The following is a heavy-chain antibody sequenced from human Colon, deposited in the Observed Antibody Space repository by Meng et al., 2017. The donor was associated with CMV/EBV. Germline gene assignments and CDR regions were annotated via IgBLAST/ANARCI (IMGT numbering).Heavy chain of an antibody. CDR3: AGYYVGRGGQGP. CDR1: GGSVSSGAFR. J-gene: IGHJ5*02. D-gene: IGHD3-10*02. V-gene: IGHV4-31*03. Sequence: TVSGGSVSSGAFRWSWNRQRPGKGLEWIGHTGDSGTTYYNPSLESRVSISVDTFKNQFSLKVNSVTAADTAVYYCAGYYVGRGGQGPWGQGTLVTVSS. CDR2: TGDSGTT.